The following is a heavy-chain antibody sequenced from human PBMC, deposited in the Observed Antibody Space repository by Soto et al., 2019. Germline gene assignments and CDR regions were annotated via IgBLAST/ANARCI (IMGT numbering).Heavy chain of an antibody. CDR1: GYTFTSYG. CDR2: ISAYNGNT. Sequence: ASVKVSCKASGYTFTSYGISWVRQAPGQGLEWMGWISAYNGNTNYAQKFQGRVTITRDTSASTAYMELSSLRSEDTAVYYCARAAVAGTWFDYWGQGTLVTVSS. J-gene: IGHJ4*02. CDR3: ARAAVAGTWFDY. D-gene: IGHD6-19*01. V-gene: IGHV1-18*01.